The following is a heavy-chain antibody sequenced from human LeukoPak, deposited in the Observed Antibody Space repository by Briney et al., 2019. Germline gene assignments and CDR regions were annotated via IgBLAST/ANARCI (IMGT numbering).Heavy chain of an antibody. V-gene: IGHV3-30*04. D-gene: IGHD3-22*01. J-gene: IGHJ5*02. CDR3: ARVLSGSWDWFDP. CDR2: ISYDGRNE. Sequence: GGSLRLSCAASGFAFNTYAMHWVRQAPGKGLEWVAVISYDGRNEYYADSVKGRFTISRDNSKNMLYLQMNSLRAEDTAVCYCARVLSGSWDWFDPWGQGTLVTVSS. CDR1: GFAFNTYA.